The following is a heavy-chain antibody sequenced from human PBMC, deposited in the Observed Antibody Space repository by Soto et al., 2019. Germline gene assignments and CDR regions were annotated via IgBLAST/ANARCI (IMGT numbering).Heavy chain of an antibody. CDR1: GGSISSGDYY. J-gene: IGHJ6*02. Sequence: PSETLSRACTVSGGSISSGDYYWIWIRQPPGKGLEWIGYIYYSGSTYYNPSLKSRVTISVDTSKNQFSLKLSSVTAADTAVYYCARDSHGMDVWGQGTTVTFSS. CDR2: IYYSGST. V-gene: IGHV4-30-4*01. CDR3: ARDSHGMDV.